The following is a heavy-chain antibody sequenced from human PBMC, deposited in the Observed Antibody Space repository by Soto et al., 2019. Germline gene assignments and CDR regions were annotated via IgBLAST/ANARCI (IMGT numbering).Heavy chain of an antibody. Sequence: GGSLRLSCAASGFTFSSYWMSWVRQAPEKGLEWVANIKQDGSEKYYVDSVKGRFTISRDNAKNSLYLQMNSLRAEDTAVYYCARRREEPAATFDYWGQGTLVTVSS. D-gene: IGHD2-2*01. CDR1: GFTFSSYW. V-gene: IGHV3-7*01. CDR3: ARRREEPAATFDY. CDR2: IKQDGSEK. J-gene: IGHJ4*02.